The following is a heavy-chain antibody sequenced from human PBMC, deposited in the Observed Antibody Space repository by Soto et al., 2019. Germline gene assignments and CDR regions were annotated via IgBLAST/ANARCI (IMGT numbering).Heavy chain of an antibody. CDR2: IKRKIDGETT. J-gene: IGHJ4*02. CDR1: GFTFSGAW. Sequence: GSLRLSCAVSGFTFSGAWMTWVRQAPGKGLEWVGRIKRKIDGETTDYAAPVKGRFTISRDDSKNTLYLQMNSLKTEDTAMYYCTIATGLTKTDYWVQGALVTVSS. CDR3: TIATGLTKTDY. D-gene: IGHD2-2*01. V-gene: IGHV3-15*01.